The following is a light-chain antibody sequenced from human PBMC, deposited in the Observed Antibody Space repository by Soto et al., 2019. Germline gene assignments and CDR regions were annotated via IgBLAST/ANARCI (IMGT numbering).Light chain of an antibody. Sequence: EIVLTQSPGTLSLSPGERATLSCRASQSVSSSYLAWYQQKPGQAPRLLIYGASSRATGIPDRYSGSGSGLHFTLTISRLEAEYFAVYYGQQYGSSLTWTVGQGIKAEIK. V-gene: IGKV3-20*01. CDR1: QSVSSSY. CDR3: QQYGSSLTWT. J-gene: IGKJ1*01. CDR2: GAS.